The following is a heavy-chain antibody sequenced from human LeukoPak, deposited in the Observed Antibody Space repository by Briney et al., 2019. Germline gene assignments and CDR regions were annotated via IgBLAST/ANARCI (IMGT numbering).Heavy chain of an antibody. CDR3: ARDHYGDYTDFDY. CDR1: GFTFSSYS. CDR2: ISSSSSYI. Sequence: GGSLRLSCAASGFTFSSYSMNWVRQAPGKGLEWVSSISSSSSYIYYADSVKGRFTISRDNAKNSLNLQMNSLRAEDTAVYYCARDHYGDYTDFDYWGQGTLVTVSS. J-gene: IGHJ4*02. V-gene: IGHV3-21*01. D-gene: IGHD4-17*01.